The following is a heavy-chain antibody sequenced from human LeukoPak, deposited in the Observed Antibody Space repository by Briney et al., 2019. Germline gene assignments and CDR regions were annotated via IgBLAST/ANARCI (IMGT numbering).Heavy chain of an antibody. J-gene: IGHJ5*02. V-gene: IGHV4-61*02. CDR2: IYTSGST. Sequence: SETLSLTCTVSGGSISSGSYYWSWIRQPAGKGLEWIGRIYTSGSTNYNPSLKSRVTISVDTSKTQFSLKLSSVTAAATAVSYCAKDFDSSGYYAWFDPWGQGTLVTVSS. CDR3: AKDFDSSGYYAWFDP. D-gene: IGHD3-22*01. CDR1: GGSISSGSYY.